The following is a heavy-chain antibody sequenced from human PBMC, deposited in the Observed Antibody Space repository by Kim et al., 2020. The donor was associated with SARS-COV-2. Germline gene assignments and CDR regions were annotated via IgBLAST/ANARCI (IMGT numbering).Heavy chain of an antibody. Sequence: STYYADSVKGRFTISRDNSKNTLYLQMNSLRAEDTAVYYCAKTGGSPPEGWGQGTLVTVSS. D-gene: IGHD1-26*01. CDR3: AKTGGSPPEG. CDR2: ST. V-gene: IGHV3-23*01. J-gene: IGHJ4*02.